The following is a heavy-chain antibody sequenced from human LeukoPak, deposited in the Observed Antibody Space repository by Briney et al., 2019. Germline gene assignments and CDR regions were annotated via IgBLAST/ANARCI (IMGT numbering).Heavy chain of an antibody. Sequence: PGGSLRLSCAASGFTFNNYWMTWVRQAPGRGLEWVANIDQDGSGKYYVDSVKGRFSISRDNAKNSLYLQMNSLRVEDTAMYYCARTGEDYCGQGTLVTVSS. J-gene: IGHJ4*02. CDR2: IDQDGSGK. CDR1: GFTFNNYW. CDR3: ARTGEDY. V-gene: IGHV3-7*01.